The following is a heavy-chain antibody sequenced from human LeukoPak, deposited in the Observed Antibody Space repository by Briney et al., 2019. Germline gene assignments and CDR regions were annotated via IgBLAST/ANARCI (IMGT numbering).Heavy chain of an antibody. Sequence: PSETLSLTCAVYGGSFSGNYWSWIRQPPGKGLEWIGEINHSGSTNYNPSLKSRVTISVDTSKNQFSLKLSSVTAADTAVYYCARDPRVGLYYYYYGMDVWGQGTTVTVSS. CDR2: INHSGST. J-gene: IGHJ6*02. V-gene: IGHV4-34*01. CDR3: ARDPRVGLYYYYYGMDV. CDR1: GGSFSGNY.